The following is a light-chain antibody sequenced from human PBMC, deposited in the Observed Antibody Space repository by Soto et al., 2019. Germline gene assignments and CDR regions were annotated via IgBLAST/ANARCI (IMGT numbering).Light chain of an antibody. CDR2: DAY. Sequence: EVVLTQSPDTLSLSPGETATLSCRASQSVDRYVAWYQQKLGQAPRLLIYDAYTRATGVGDRFTGSGSATDFSLTISRLEPEDFAVYYCQQRSNWPPSWTFGQGTKVDIK. V-gene: IGKV3-11*01. CDR1: QSVDRY. J-gene: IGKJ1*01. CDR3: QQRSNWPPSWT.